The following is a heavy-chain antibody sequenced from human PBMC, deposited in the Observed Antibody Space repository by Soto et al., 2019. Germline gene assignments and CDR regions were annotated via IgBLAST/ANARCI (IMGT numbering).Heavy chain of an antibody. CDR1: GQSFSGHS. Sequence: QVHLQQWGAGLVKPSETLSLSCAVYGQSFSGHSWAWIRQPPGKGLEWIGEISESGSTYYNPSLKSRGTISTDTSKNQFSLKLSSRTAADTAAYFCARGSGIVALPGELEDVNYDFWGQGTLVNVSS. CDR3: ARGSGIVALPGELEDVNYDF. CDR2: ISESGST. V-gene: IGHV4-34*01. D-gene: IGHD1-1*01. J-gene: IGHJ4*02.